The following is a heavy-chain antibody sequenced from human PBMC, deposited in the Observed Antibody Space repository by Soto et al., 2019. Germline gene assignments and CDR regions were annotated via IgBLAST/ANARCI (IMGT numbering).Heavy chain of an antibody. Sequence: PSETLSLTCAVSGSSLSSSNWWSWVRQPPGQTLEWLGELFNSGSTKYNRSLSSRVIISADQSNNVFSLRLASVTAADSAMSYWSHRGGIPYYRDVWGQGVLVTVSS. V-gene: IGHV4-4*02. CDR1: GSSLSSSNW. CDR2: LFNSGST. CDR3: SHRGGIPYYRDV. J-gene: IGHJ4*02. D-gene: IGHD1-20*01.